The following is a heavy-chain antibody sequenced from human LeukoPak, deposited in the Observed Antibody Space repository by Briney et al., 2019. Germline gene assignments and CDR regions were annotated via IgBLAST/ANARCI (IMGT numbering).Heavy chain of an antibody. CDR3: VRVSGSYGY. V-gene: IGHV3-64*01. Sequence: GGSLRLSCAASGFTFSSYAMHWVRQAPGKGLEYVSAISSNGGSTFYANSVEGRFTISRDTSKNTLYLQMGSLRADDMAVYYCVRVSGSYGYWGQGTLVTVSS. D-gene: IGHD1-26*01. CDR2: ISSNGGST. CDR1: GFTFSSYA. J-gene: IGHJ4*02.